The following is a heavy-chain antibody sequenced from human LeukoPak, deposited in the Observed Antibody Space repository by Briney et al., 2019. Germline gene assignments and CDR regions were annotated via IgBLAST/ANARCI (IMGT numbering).Heavy chain of an antibody. CDR1: GGSISSGGYY. CDR3: ARDWQWQQLDGDAFDI. CDR2: IYYSGST. V-gene: IGHV4-61*08. D-gene: IGHD6-13*01. Sequence: SQTLSLTCTVSGGSISSGGYYWSWIRQPPGKGLEWIVYIYYSGSTNYNPSLKSRVTLSVHTSKNQFSLRLSSVTAADTAMYYCARDWQWQQLDGDAFDIWGQGTMVTVSS. J-gene: IGHJ3*02.